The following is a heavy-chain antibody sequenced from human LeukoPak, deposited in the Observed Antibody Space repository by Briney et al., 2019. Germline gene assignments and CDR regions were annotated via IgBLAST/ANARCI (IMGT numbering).Heavy chain of an antibody. Sequence: GGSLRLSCAASGFTVSSNYMNWVRQAPGKGLEWVSVTYSSGNTFYADSVKGRFTISRDNAKNSLYLQMSSLRAEDTAVYYCARVNYYDSSGPGRVDYWGQGTLVTVSS. CDR3: ARVNYYDSSGPGRVDY. CDR1: GFTVSSNY. J-gene: IGHJ4*02. CDR2: TYSSGNT. D-gene: IGHD3-22*01. V-gene: IGHV3-53*01.